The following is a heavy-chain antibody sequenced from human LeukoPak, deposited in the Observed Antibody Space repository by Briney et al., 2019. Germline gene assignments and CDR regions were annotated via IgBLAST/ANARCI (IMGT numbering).Heavy chain of an antibody. V-gene: IGHV1-2*02. J-gene: IGHJ4*02. D-gene: IGHD5-24*01. CDR3: TRVGDDYPY. CDR1: GYIFTAYY. Sequence: GASVTVSCKASGYIFTAYYLHWVRQAPGQKPEWMGWIKAKSGDTNYAQKFQGRVTMTRDTSISTVYMELSGLTADDTAVYYCTRVGDDYPYWGQGTLVTVSS. CDR2: IKAKSGDT.